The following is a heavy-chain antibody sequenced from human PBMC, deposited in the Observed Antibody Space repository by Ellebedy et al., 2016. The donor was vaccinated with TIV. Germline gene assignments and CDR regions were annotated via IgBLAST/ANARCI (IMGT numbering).Heavy chain of an antibody. D-gene: IGHD3-22*01. CDR3: ARGDNYYYDSSGYYYTY. CDR2: INPTTGNS. Sequence: ASVKVSCKASGYTFTSYYFYWVRQAPGQGLEWMGIINPTTGNSNYAQKFQGRVTMTRDTSTGTVYMELSSLRSEDTAVYYCARGDNYYYDSSGYYYTYWGQGTLVTVSS. V-gene: IGHV1-46*01. CDR1: GYTFTSYY. J-gene: IGHJ4*02.